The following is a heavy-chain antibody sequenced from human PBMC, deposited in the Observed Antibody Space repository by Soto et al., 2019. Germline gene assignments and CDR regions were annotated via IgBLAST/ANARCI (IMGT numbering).Heavy chain of an antibody. CDR1: GFTFSSYS. J-gene: IGHJ6*02. CDR3: ARDVTEEIVARGGYYYYGMDV. CDR2: ISSSSSYI. Sequence: GGSLRLSCAASGFTFSSYSMNWVRQAPGKGLEWASSISSSSSYIYYADSVKGRFTISRDNAKNSLCLQMNSLRAEDTAVYYCARDVTEEIVARGGYYYYGMDVWGQGTTVTVSS. V-gene: IGHV3-21*01. D-gene: IGHD5-12*01.